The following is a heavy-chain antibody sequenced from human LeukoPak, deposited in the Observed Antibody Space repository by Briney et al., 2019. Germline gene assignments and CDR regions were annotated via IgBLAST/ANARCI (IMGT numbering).Heavy chain of an antibody. CDR3: ASLSMVRGIIIRYYYYMDV. J-gene: IGHJ6*03. Sequence: GGSLRLSCAASGFTFSSYEMNWVRQAPGKGLEWISYISSSGSTIYYADSVKGRFTISRDNAKNSLYLQMNSLRAEDTAVYYCASLSMVRGIIIRYYYYMDVWGKGTTVTISS. CDR2: ISSSGSTI. CDR1: GFTFSSYE. V-gene: IGHV3-48*03. D-gene: IGHD3-10*01.